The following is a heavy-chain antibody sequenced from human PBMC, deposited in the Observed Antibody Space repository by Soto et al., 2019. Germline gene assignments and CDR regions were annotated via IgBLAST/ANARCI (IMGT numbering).Heavy chain of an antibody. D-gene: IGHD6-19*01. V-gene: IGHV3-74*01. CDR2: ISSDESTT. Sequence: EVQVVESGGGLVQPGGSLRLSCADSGLTFTTNWLHWVRQAPGKGLVWVSRISSDESTTDYADSVKGRFTISRDNAKNVLYLQMTSLSAGDTAVYYCARGPYGWYGFDYWGQGILVTVSS. J-gene: IGHJ4*02. CDR3: ARGPYGWYGFDY. CDR1: GLTFTTNW.